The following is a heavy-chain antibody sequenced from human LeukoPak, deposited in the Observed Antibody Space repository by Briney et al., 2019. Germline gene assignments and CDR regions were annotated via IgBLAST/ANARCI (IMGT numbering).Heavy chain of an antibody. D-gene: IGHD5-12*01. V-gene: IGHV3-7*03. J-gene: IGHJ6*04. CDR3: AREFIRPYEPYYYYGMDV. CDR2: IKQDGSEK. Sequence: GGSLRLSCAASGFTFSSYWMSWVRQAAGKGLEWVANIKQDGSEKCYVDSVKGRFTISRDNAKNSLYLQMNSLRAEDTAVYYCAREFIRPYEPYYYYGMDVWGKGTTVTVSS. CDR1: GFTFSSYW.